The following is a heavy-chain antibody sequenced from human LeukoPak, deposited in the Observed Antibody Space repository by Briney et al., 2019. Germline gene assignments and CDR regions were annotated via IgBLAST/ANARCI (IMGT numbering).Heavy chain of an antibody. CDR3: ARDRMDTGTYFDY. CDR2: ISTYNGNT. Sequence: SVKVSCKSSGYTFTTYGITWVRQAPGQGLEWMGWISTYNGNTNYAQKLQGRVTMTTDTSTITAYMELRSLRSDDTAMYYCARDRMDTGTYFDYWGQGTLVTVSS. CDR1: GYTFTTYG. V-gene: IGHV1-18*01. J-gene: IGHJ4*02. D-gene: IGHD5-18*01.